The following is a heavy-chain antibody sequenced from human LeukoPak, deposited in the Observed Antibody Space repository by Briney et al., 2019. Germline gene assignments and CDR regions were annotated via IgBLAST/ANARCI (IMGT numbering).Heavy chain of an antibody. V-gene: IGHV3-33*06. D-gene: IGHD2-15*01. CDR3: AKGPSDVATIPVDYFDY. Sequence: PGGSLRLSCAASGFTFRSYGMHWVRQAPGKGLEWVAVIWYDGSNKYYADSVKGRFTISRDNSKNTLYLQMNSLRAEDTAVYYCAKGPSDVATIPVDYFDYWGQGTLVTVSS. J-gene: IGHJ4*02. CDR1: GFTFRSYG. CDR2: IWYDGSNK.